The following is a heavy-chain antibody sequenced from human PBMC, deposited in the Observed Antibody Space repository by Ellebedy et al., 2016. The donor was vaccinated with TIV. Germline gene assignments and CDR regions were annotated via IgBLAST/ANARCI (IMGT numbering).Heavy chain of an antibody. CDR3: AREKGGKYYFDY. J-gene: IGHJ4*02. CDR2: INPNSGGT. Sequence: AASVKVSCKASGYPFISYGISWVRQAPGQGLEWMGWINPNSGGTNYAQKFQGRVTMTRDTSISTAYMELSRLRSDDTAVYYCAREKGGKYYFDYWGQGTLVTVSS. CDR1: GYPFISYG. V-gene: IGHV1-2*02.